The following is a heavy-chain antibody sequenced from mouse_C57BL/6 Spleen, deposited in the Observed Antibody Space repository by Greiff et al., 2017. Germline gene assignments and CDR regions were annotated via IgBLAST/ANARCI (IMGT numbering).Heavy chain of an antibody. J-gene: IGHJ4*01. CDR2: IHPNSGST. V-gene: IGHV1-64*01. D-gene: IGHD1-1*01. Sequence: VQLQQPGAELVKPGASVKLSCKASGYTFTSYWMHWVKQRPGQGLEWIGMIHPNSGSTNYNEKFKSKATLTVDKSSSTAYMQLSSLTSEDSAVYYGAPITTVVATGAMDYWGQGTSVTVSS. CDR1: GYTFTSYW. CDR3: APITTVVATGAMDY.